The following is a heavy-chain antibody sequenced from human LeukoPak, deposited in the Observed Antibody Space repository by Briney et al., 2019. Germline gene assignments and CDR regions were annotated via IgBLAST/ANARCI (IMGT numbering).Heavy chain of an antibody. CDR1: GYTLTELS. J-gene: IGHJ4*02. CDR2: FDPEDGET. D-gene: IGHD6-19*01. CDR3: ATDPPGWVTTAFDY. Sequence: ASVKVFCKVSGYTLTELSMHWVRQAPGKGLEWMGGFDPEDGETIYAQKFQGRVTMTEDTSTDTAYMELSSLRSEDTAVYYCATDPPGWVTTAFDYWGQGTLVTVSS. V-gene: IGHV1-24*01.